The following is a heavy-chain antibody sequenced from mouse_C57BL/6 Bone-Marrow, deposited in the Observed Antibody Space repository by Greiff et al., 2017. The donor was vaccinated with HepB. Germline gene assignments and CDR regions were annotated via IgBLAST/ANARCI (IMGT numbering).Heavy chain of an antibody. CDR1: GYSFTGYY. V-gene: IGHV1-42*01. Sequence: LQQSGPELVKPGASVKISCKASGYSFTGYYMNWVKQSPEKSLEWIGEINPSTGGTTYNQKFKAKATLTVDKSSSTAYMQLNSLTSEDSAVYYCARGRYSAWFAYWGQGTLVTVSA. D-gene: IGHD2-12*01. J-gene: IGHJ3*01. CDR2: INPSTGGT. CDR3: ARGRYSAWFAY.